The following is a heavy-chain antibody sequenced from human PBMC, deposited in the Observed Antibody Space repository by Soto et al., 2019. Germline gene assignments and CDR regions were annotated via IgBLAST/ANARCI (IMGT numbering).Heavy chain of an antibody. V-gene: IGHV3-21*01. CDR2: ISSSSSYI. J-gene: IGHJ6*02. CDR3: ARVWDPSPIATDFDV. CDR1: GFTFSRHD. D-gene: IGHD6-13*01. Sequence: SLRLSCAASGFTFSRHDMNWFRQAPGKGLEWVSSISSSSSYIYYADSVKGRFTISRDNAKNLLYLQMSSLRAEDTAVYYCARVWDPSPIATDFDVWGQGPAITV.